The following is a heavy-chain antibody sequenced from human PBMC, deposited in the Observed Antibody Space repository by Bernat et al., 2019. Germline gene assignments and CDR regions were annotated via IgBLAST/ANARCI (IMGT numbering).Heavy chain of an antibody. J-gene: IGHJ4*02. CDR2: IKSKTDGETT. CDR1: GFTFSNAW. D-gene: IGHD3-22*01. CDR3: TTDTNNYDSSGYYREDY. V-gene: IGHV3-15*07. Sequence: EVQLVESGGGLVKPGGSLRLSCAASGFTFSNAWMNWVRQVPGKGLEWVGRIKSKTDGETTDYATPVKGRVTSSRDESKNTQYLQINSLKTEDTDMYHCTTDTNNYDSSGYYREDYWGQGTLVTVSS.